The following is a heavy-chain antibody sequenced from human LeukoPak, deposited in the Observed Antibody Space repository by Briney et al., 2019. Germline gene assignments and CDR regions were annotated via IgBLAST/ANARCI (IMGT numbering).Heavy chain of an antibody. CDR1: GGTFSSYA. D-gene: IGHD5-12*01. Sequence: ASVKVSCKASGGTFSSYAISWVRQAPGQGLEWMGGIIPIFGTANYAQKFQGRVTITTDESTSTAYMELSRLRSEDTAVYYCAARGYSGYDLRVHYYMEVWGKGTTVTVSS. CDR3: AARGYSGYDLRVHYYMEV. J-gene: IGHJ6*03. CDR2: IIPIFGTA. V-gene: IGHV1-69*05.